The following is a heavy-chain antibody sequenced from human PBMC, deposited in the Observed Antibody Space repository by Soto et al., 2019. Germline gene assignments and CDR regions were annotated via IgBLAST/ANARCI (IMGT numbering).Heavy chain of an antibody. CDR1: GGTITYYY. V-gene: IGHV4-59*12. J-gene: IGHJ6*02. Sequence: SETLSLTCTVSGGTITYYYWSWIRQAPGKGLEWLGYIFDGGSANYNPSLKSRVSFSLDKSQNQLSLKLTSVTGADTAIYYCVSVEGTPTVTGDYYYAADAWGQGAAVTVSS. D-gene: IGHD4-17*01. CDR3: VSVEGTPTVTGDYYYAADA. CDR2: IFDGGSA.